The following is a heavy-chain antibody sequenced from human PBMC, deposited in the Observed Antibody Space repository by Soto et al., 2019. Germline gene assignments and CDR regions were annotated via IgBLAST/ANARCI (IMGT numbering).Heavy chain of an antibody. CDR1: GFTFSDYY. V-gene: IGHV3-11*06. D-gene: IGHD3-16*02. J-gene: IGHJ6*02. CDR2: ISSSSSYT. Sequence: PGGSLRLPCAASGFTFSDYYMSWIRQAPGKGLEWVSYISSSSSYTNYADSVKGRFTISRDNAKNSLYLLMNSLRAEDTAVYYCARDLIRSGYGMDVWGQGTTVTVSS. CDR3: ARDLIRSGYGMDV.